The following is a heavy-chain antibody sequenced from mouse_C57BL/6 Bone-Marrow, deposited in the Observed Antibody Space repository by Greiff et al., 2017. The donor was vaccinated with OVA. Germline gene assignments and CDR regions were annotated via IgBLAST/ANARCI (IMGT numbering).Heavy chain of an antibody. CDR3: ARPYYCGSSYEDAMDY. J-gene: IGHJ4*01. Sequence: QVQLQQPGAELVKPGASVKMSCKASGYTFTSYWITWVKQRPGQGLEWIGDIYPGSGSTNYNEKFKSKATLTVDTSSSTAYMQLSSLTSEDSAVYYCARPYYCGSSYEDAMDYWGQGTSVTVSS. CDR2: IYPGSGST. CDR1: GYTFTSYW. D-gene: IGHD1-1*01. V-gene: IGHV1-55*01.